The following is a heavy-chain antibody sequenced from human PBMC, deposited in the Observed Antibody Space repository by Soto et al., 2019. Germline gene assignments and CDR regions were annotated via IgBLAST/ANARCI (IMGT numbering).Heavy chain of an antibody. Sequence: PSETLSLTCSVSGVSISHTSYYWGWIRQPPGKGLEWVGTIYFSGSTFYNPSLKSRVTISIDTSKNQFSLRLTSVTAADTAVYYCASHGSYWSQGTLVTSPQ. CDR2: IYFSGST. J-gene: IGHJ4*02. CDR1: GVSISHTSYY. V-gene: IGHV4-39*01. CDR3: ASHGSY.